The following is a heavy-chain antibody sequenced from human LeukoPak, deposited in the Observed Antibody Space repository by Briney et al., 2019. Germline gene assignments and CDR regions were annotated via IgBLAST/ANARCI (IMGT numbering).Heavy chain of an antibody. CDR3: SRGVYYYDSSGYYPLDC. V-gene: IGHV4-39*07. D-gene: IGHD3-22*01. CDR1: GFTFSSYA. J-gene: IGHJ4*02. Sequence: PGGSLRLSCAASGFTFSSYAMSWVRQAPGKGLEWIGSIYYSGSTYYNPSLKSRLTISVDTSKNQFSLKLSSVTAADTAVYYCSRGVYYYDSSGYYPLDCWGQGTLVTVSS. CDR2: IYYSGST.